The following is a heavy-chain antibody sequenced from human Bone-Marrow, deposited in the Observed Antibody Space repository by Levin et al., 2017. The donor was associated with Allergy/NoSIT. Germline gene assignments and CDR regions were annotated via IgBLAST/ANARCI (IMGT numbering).Heavy chain of an antibody. CDR1: GFSFNTSGVG. CDR2: IYWADDK. CDR3: ARVRGGDVGYHPRFDY. V-gene: IGHV2-5*02. Sequence: TCTFSGFSFNTSGVGVGWIRQPPGKALEWLALIYWADDKRYSPSLKSRLTITKDTSKNQVVLTFTNMDPVDTATYFCARVRGGDVGYHPRFDYWGQGTLVTVSS. D-gene: IGHD3-10*01. J-gene: IGHJ4*02.